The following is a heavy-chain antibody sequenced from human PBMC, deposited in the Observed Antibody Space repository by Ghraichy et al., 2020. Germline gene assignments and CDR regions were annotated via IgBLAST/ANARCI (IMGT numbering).Heavy chain of an antibody. CDR1: GGSFSGYY. Sequence: SETLSLTCAVYGGSFSGYYWSWIRQPPGKGLEWIGEINHSGSTNYNPSLKSRVTISVDTSKNQFSLKLSSVTAADTAVYYCARVGVAAAGIKNWGQGTLVTVSS. CDR3: ARVGVAAAGIKN. CDR2: INHSGST. J-gene: IGHJ4*02. V-gene: IGHV4-34*01. D-gene: IGHD6-13*01.